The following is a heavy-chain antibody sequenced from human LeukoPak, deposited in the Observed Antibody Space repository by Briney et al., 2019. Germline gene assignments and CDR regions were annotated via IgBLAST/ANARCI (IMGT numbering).Heavy chain of an antibody. Sequence: SVKVSCKASGGTFSSYAISWVRQAPGQGLEWMGRIIPILGIANYAQKFQGRVTITADKSTSTAYMELSSLRSEDTAVYYCARHPRTYSSYFDYWGQGTLVTVSS. J-gene: IGHJ4*02. CDR2: IIPILGIA. CDR3: ARHPRTYSSYFDY. D-gene: IGHD4-4*01. CDR1: GGTFSSYA. V-gene: IGHV1-69*04.